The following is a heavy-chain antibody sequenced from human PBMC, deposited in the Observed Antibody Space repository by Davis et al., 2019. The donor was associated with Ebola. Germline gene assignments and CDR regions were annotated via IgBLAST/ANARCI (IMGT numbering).Heavy chain of an antibody. D-gene: IGHD4-23*01. V-gene: IGHV4-34*01. CDR2: IYYSGST. CDR3: ARDDYGGNFGY. CDR1: GGSFSGYY. J-gene: IGHJ4*02. Sequence: SETLSLTCAVYGGSFSGYYWSWIRQPPGKGLEWIGSIYYSGSTYYNPSLKSRVTISVDTSKNQFSLKLSSVTAADTAVYYCARDDYGGNFGYWGQGTLVTVSS.